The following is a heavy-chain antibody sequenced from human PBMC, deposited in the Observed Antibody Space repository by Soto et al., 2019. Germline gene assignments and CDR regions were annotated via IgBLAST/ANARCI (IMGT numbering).Heavy chain of an antibody. Sequence: GESLKISCQGSGYIFARHWIGWVRHMPGKGLEWMGIIFPSDSETRYSPSFQGQVTISVDKSINTAYLQWSSLQASDTAIYFCAIYSLIVTPLYRLYVWGQGTTVTVSS. CDR3: AIYSLIVTPLYRLYV. CDR1: GYIFARHW. J-gene: IGHJ6*02. V-gene: IGHV5-51*01. CDR2: IFPSDSET. D-gene: IGHD3-16*02.